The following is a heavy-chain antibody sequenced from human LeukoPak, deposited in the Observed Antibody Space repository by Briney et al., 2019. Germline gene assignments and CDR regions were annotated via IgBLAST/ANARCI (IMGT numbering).Heavy chain of an antibody. D-gene: IGHD1-14*01. CDR2: IKQDESYK. Sequence: GGSLRLSCAASGFTFSIYAMSWVRQAPGKGLEWVANIKQDESYKYYVDSAKGRFTISRDNAKNSLYLQMNSLRAEDTAVFYCARLVARQVYDNWGQGTLVTVSS. J-gene: IGHJ4*02. CDR1: GFTFSIYA. CDR3: ARLVARQVYDN. V-gene: IGHV3-7*01.